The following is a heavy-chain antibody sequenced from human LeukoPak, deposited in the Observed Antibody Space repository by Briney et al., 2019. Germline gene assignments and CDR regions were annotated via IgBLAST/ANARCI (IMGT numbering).Heavy chain of an antibody. CDR1: GFTFSSYA. CDR3: ARGVRITPDY. J-gene: IGHJ4*02. Sequence: GGSLRLSCAASGFTFSSYAMHWVRQAPGKGLEWVAVISYDGSNKYYADSVKGRFTISRDNSKNTLYLQMNSLRAEDTAVYYCARGVRITPDYWGQGTLVTVSS. D-gene: IGHD3-10*01. V-gene: IGHV3-30-3*01. CDR2: ISYDGSNK.